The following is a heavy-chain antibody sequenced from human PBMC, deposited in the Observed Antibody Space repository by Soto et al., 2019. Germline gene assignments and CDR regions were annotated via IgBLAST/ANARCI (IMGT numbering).Heavy chain of an antibody. D-gene: IGHD6-13*01. Sequence: ASETLSLTCTVSGASISSYYWTWIRQPPGKGLEWIGNIYYSGTTNYSPSLKSRLTISIDTSKSQFSLKLASVTAADTAVYYCTGRLATAGWFDPWGQGTLVTVSS. CDR1: GASISSYY. CDR3: TGRLATAGWFDP. V-gene: IGHV4-59*01. J-gene: IGHJ5*02. CDR2: IYYSGTT.